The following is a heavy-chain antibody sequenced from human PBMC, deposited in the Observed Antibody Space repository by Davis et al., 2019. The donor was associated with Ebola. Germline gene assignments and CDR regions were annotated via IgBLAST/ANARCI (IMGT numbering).Heavy chain of an antibody. CDR3: ARAQFPTTSDH. Sequence: ASVKVSCKASGYTFTSYAMNWVRQAPGQGLEWMGWINPHNGNTKYAQNVQGRVTMTTDTSTSTAYMEVGSLRSDDTAVYYCARAQFPTTSDHWGQGTLVTVSS. CDR1: GYTFTSYA. V-gene: IGHV1-18*01. J-gene: IGHJ4*02. D-gene: IGHD1-1*01. CDR2: INPHNGNT.